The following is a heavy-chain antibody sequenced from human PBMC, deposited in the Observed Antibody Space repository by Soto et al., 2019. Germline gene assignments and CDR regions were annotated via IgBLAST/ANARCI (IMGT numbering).Heavy chain of an antibody. D-gene: IGHD2-21*01. Sequence: SETLSLTCTVSGGSISSGDYYWSWIRQPPGKGLEWIGYIYYSGSTYYNPSLTSRVTISVDTSKNQFSLRLSSVTAADTAVYYCARLGAYFQSLDPWGPGTLVTVSS. CDR3: ARLGAYFQSLDP. V-gene: IGHV4-30-4*01. J-gene: IGHJ5*02. CDR1: GGSISSGDYY. CDR2: IYYSGST.